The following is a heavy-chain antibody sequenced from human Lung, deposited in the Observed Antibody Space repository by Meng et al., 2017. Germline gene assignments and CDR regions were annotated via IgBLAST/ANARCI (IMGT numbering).Heavy chain of an antibody. V-gene: IGHV4-34*01. J-gene: IGHJ4*02. D-gene: IGHD4-11*01. Sequence: QVQLQQGGEGLLKPSETLSLTCVVSGGSFSDYSWSWIRQPPGKGLEWIGEINHSGSTNYNPSLESRATISVDTSQNNLSLKLSSVTAADSAVYYCARGPTTMAHDFDYWGQGTLVTVAS. CDR1: GGSFSDYS. CDR2: INHSGST. CDR3: ARGPTTMAHDFDY.